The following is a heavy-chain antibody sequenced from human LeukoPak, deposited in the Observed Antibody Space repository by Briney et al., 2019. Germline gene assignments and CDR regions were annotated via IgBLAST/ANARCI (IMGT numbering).Heavy chain of an antibody. D-gene: IGHD2-2*02. V-gene: IGHV4-31*03. CDR2: IYYSGST. CDR3: ARDQYQLLYGFDP. CDR1: GGSISSGGYY. Sequence: SETLSLTCTVSGGSISSGGYYWSWIRQHPGKGLEWIGYIYYSGSTYYNPSLKSRVTISVDTSKNQFSLKLSSVIAADTAVYYCARDQYQLLYGFDPWGQGTLVTVSS. J-gene: IGHJ5*02.